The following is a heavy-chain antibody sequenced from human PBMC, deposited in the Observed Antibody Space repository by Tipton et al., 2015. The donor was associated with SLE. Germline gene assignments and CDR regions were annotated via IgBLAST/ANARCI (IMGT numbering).Heavy chain of an antibody. CDR2: LSGSGGTT. D-gene: IGHD3-22*01. CDR1: GFTFTNYA. J-gene: IGHJ4*02. Sequence: SLRLSCAASGFTFTNYAMSWVRQAPGKGLELVSVLSGSGGTTYYAGSVKGRFTISRDNSENTLYLQMNSLRVEDTAVYYCAKESSLLYYDTTAWTDSWGQGTLVTVSS. V-gene: IGHV3-23*01. CDR3: AKESSLLYYDTTAWTDS.